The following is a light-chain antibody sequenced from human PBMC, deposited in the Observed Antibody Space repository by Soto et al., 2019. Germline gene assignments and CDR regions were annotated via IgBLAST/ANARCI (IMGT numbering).Light chain of an antibody. CDR3: QQYDTYWT. CDR1: QSIRSW. CDR2: KAS. V-gene: IGKV1-5*03. J-gene: IGKJ1*01. Sequence: DIQMTQSPSTLSASVGDRVIITCRASQSIRSWLAWYQQKPGQAPKLLIYKASSLESGVPSRFSGSGSGTEFTLTISSLQPDDFATYYCQQYDTYWTFGQGTKVDIK.